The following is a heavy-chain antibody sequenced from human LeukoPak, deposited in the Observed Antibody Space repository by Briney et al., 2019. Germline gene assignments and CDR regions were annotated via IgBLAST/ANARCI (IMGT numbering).Heavy chain of an antibody. J-gene: IGHJ4*02. CDR3: ARAWGSDYSSEREFDY. Sequence: GASVKVSCKVSGYTLTELSMHWVRQAPGKGLEWMGGFDPEDGETIYAQKFQGRVTMTEDTSTDTAYMELSSLRSEDTAVYYCARAWGSDYSSEREFDYWGQGTLVTVSS. CDR2: FDPEDGET. CDR1: GYTLTELS. D-gene: IGHD6-19*01. V-gene: IGHV1-24*01.